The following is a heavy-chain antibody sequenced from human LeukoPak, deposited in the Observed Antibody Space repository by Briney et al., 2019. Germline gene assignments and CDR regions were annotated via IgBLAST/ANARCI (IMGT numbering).Heavy chain of an antibody. V-gene: IGHV3-21*01. CDR2: ISTSTTYI. CDR1: GFTFSRYT. J-gene: IGHJ5*02. D-gene: IGHD4-17*01. CDR3: ARSGDYGWFDP. Sequence: GGSLRLSCSASGFTFSRYTMNWVRQAPGKGLEWVSSISTSTTYIYYADSVEGRFTISRDSAKSSLYLQMNGLRAEDTAVYYCARSGDYGWFDPWGQGTLVTVSS.